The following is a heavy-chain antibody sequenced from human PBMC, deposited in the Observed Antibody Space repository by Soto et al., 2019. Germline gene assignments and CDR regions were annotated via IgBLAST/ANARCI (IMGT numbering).Heavy chain of an antibody. CDR2: IIPNFGTA. D-gene: IGHD3-3*01. CDR3: ARGSGITIFGVVISHFDY. J-gene: IGHJ4*02. V-gene: IGHV1-69*01. CDR1: GGTFSSYA. Sequence: QVQLVQSGAEVKKPGSSVKVSCKASGGTFSSYAISWVRQAPGQGLEWMGGIIPNFGTANYAQKFQGRVTITADESTSTAYMELSSLRSEDTAVYYCARGSGITIFGVVISHFDYWGQGTLVTVSS.